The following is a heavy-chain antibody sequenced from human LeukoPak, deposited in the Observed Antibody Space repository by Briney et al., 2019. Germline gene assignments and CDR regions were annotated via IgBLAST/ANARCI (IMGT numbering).Heavy chain of an antibody. J-gene: IGHJ4*02. CDR2: ISAGGNTK. CDR3: ARDPANGAARPYYFDY. V-gene: IGHV3-48*03. CDR1: GFTFNSYE. Sequence: GGSLRLSCAASGFTFNSYEMNWVRQAPGKGLEWISYISAGGNTKYYAASVKGRFTISRDDDKNSLYLQMNSLRDEDTAVYYCARDPANGAARPYYFDYWGQGSLVTVSS. D-gene: IGHD6-6*01.